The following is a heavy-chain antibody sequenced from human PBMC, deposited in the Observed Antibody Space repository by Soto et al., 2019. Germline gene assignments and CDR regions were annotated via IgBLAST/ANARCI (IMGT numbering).Heavy chain of an antibody. J-gene: IGHJ4*02. Sequence: VGSLRLSCEAPGLAFSTYWMHWVRQAPGKGLVGVARINFDGSTTTYADSGKGRFIISRDNANNTLFVQMDSLRVDDTAVYYCVTGAPRRGSRPMAHWGQGTLVTVSS. V-gene: IGHV3-74*01. CDR1: GLAFSTYW. CDR3: VTGAPRRGSRPMAH. CDR2: INFDGSTT. D-gene: IGHD1-26*01.